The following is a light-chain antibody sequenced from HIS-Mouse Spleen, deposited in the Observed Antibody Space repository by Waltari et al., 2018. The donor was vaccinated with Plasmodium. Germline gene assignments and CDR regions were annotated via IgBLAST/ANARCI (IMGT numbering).Light chain of an antibody. J-gene: IGKJ1*01. CDR3: HQSSSVPWT. V-gene: IGKV6-21*01. Sequence: EIVLTQSPDFQSVTPKEKVTITCRASQSIGSSLHWYQQKPDQSPKLLIKYASQSFSVVPSMFRGSGSRTDFTLTINSLEAEDAATYYCHQSSSVPWTFGQGTKVEIK. CDR2: YAS. CDR1: QSIGSS.